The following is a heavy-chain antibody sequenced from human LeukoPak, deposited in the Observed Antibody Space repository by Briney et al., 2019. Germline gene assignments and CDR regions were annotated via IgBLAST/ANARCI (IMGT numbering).Heavy chain of an antibody. J-gene: IGHJ4*02. D-gene: IGHD4-23*01. CDR1: GFTFNSYW. V-gene: IGHV3-7*01. Sequence: KPGGSLRPSCAASGFTFNSYWMMWVRQAPGKGLEWVANIREDGSEKNYVDSVKGRFTISRDNAKISLYLQMNSLRVEDTAVYYCATDRKVGTWDPRFDYWGQGTLVTVSS. CDR2: IREDGSEK. CDR3: ATDRKVGTWDPRFDY.